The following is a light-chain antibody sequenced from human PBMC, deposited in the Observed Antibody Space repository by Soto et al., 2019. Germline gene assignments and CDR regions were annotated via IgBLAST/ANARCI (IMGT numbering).Light chain of an antibody. V-gene: IGKV3-15*01. CDR3: QQHNQWPIT. Sequence: EIVLPQSPATLSLSPGERATLSCRASQSVSSYLAWYQQKPGQAPRLLIYDASTRATGIPARFSGSGSGTEFTLTINSLQSEDSAVYYCQQHNQWPITFGQVTRLEIK. CDR1: QSVSSY. CDR2: DAS. J-gene: IGKJ5*01.